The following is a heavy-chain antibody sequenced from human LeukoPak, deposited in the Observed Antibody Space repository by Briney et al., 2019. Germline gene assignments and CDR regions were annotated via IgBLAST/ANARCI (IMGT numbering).Heavy chain of an antibody. CDR1: GYTFTTYG. CDR2: ISAYNANT. D-gene: IGHD1-26*01. V-gene: IGHV1-18*01. CDR3: ARGVVGASFDY. J-gene: IGHJ4*02. Sequence: GASVKVSCKASGYTFTTYGICWVRQAPGQGLEWMGWISAYNANTYYTQKLQGRVTMTTDTSTSTAYMELRSLRSDDTAVYYCARGVVGASFDYWGQGTLVTVSS.